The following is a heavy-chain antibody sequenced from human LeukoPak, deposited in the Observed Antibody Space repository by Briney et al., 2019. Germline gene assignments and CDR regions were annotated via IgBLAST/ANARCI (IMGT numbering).Heavy chain of an antibody. CDR2: IKRKIDGGTT. CDR1: GFTFSNAW. V-gene: IGHV3-15*01. Sequence: GGSLRLSCAASGFTFSNAWMNWVRQAPGKGLEWVGRIKRKIDGGTTDYAAPVKGRFTISKDDSKNTLYLQMNSLKTEDTAVYYCTTNTAPDYYGSGSYYNVLWGQGTLVTVSS. D-gene: IGHD3-10*01. CDR3: TTNTAPDYYGSGSYYNVL. J-gene: IGHJ4*02.